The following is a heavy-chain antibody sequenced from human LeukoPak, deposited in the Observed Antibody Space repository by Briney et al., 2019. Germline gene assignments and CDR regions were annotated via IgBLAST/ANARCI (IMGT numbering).Heavy chain of an antibody. V-gene: IGHV4-39*01. CDR1: GGSISSSSYY. Sequence: PSETLSLTCTVSGGSISSSSYYWGWIRQPPGKGLEWIGSIYYSGSTYYNPSLKSRVTISVDTSKNQFSLKLSSVTAADTAVYYCARQRNGDYSGSYDFQHWGQGTLVTVSS. CDR2: IYYSGST. CDR3: ARQRNGDYSGSYDFQH. D-gene: IGHD1-26*01. J-gene: IGHJ1*01.